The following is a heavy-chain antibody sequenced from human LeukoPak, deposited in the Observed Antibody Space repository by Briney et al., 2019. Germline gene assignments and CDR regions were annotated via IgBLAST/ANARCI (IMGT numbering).Heavy chain of an antibody. CDR3: AKDHDAINDTFSAFDI. D-gene: IGHD2/OR15-2a*01. CDR2: IYYSGST. V-gene: IGHV4-59*01. CDR1: CVSISSYY. Sequence: SETLSLTCTVSCVSISSYYLTWIRQPPGKGLEWIAYIYYSGSTNCNPSLKNRVTISLNTSKNEFPLNVNSVTAADTAVYYCAKDHDAINDTFSAFDIWGQGTMVTVSS. J-gene: IGHJ3*02.